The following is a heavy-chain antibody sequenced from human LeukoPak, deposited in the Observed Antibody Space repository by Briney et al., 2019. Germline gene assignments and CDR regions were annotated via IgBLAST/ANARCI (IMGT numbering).Heavy chain of an antibody. D-gene: IGHD1-20*01. CDR2: IKSKIHGGTI. CDR1: GFTFDKAW. J-gene: IGHJ4*02. Sequence: GGSLRLSCAASGFTFDKAWMTWVRQAPGKGLEWVGRIKSKIHGGTIDYAAPVKGRFTISRDGSENTVYLQMNSLRAEDTAVYYCARSRYNWNKGEYYFDYWGQGTLVTVSS. CDR3: ARSRYNWNKGEYYFDY. V-gene: IGHV3-15*01.